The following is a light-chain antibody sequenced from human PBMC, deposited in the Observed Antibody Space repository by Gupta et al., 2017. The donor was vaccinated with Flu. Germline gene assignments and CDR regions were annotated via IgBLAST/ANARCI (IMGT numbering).Light chain of an antibody. J-gene: IGLJ3*02. CDR2: EDN. CDR3: QVWDSSYRLPV. CDR1: NIGTKS. Sequence: GQTATITCGGNNIGTKSVHWYQQKPGQAPVMVVYEDNDRPAGIPERISGSNSGNTATLTISRVEAGDEADYYWQVWDSSYRLPVFGGGTKLTVL. V-gene: IGLV3-21*02.